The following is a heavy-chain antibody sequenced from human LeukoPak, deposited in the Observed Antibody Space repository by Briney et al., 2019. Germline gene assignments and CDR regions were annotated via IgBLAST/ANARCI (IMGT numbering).Heavy chain of an antibody. CDR2: INAVNGNT. CDR1: GGTFSSYA. CDR3: ARESQEGAFDY. V-gene: IGHV1-3*01. J-gene: IGHJ4*02. Sequence: ASVKVSCKASGGTFSSYAISWVRQAPGQRLEWMGWINAVNGNTKYSQKFQGRVTITRDTSASTAYMELSSLRSEDTAVYYCARESQEGAFDYWGQGTLVTVSS.